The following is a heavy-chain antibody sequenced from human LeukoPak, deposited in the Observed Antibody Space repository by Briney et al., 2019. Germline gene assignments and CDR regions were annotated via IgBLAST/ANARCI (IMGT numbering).Heavy chain of an antibody. CDR2: TYYSGIT. J-gene: IGHJ4*02. Sequence: SETLSLTCTVSGGSISSSSHYWGWIRQPPGKGLEWIGSTYYSGITYYNPSLRSRVTISVDTSKNQFSLKLSSVTATDTAVYYCHFKYCSSSTCFYYFDYWGQGTLVTVSS. D-gene: IGHD2-2*01. CDR3: HFKYCSSSTCFYYFDY. CDR1: GGSISSSSHY. V-gene: IGHV4-39*01.